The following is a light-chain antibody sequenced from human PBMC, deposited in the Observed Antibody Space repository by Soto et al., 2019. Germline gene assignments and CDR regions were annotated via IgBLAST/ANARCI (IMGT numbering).Light chain of an antibody. Sequence: DIPMTQSPSSLSASVGDRVTITCRASQSISNYLNWYQQKPGKAPKLLIYAASSLQSGVPSRFSGSGSGTDFTLTISSLQPEDFATYYCQQCYNPPWTFGRGTKVEIK. CDR1: QSISNY. V-gene: IGKV1-39*01. CDR2: AAS. J-gene: IGKJ1*01. CDR3: QQCYNPPWT.